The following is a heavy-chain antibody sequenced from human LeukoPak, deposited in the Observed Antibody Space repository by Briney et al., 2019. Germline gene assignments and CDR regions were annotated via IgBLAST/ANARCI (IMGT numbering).Heavy chain of an antibody. CDR2: ISGSGCST. CDR3: AKDTLWFGDLIFDT. CDR1: GLTFNSYA. D-gene: IGHD3-10*01. V-gene: IGHV3-23*01. Sequence: GGTLTLSCAVSGLTFNSYAMRWVRHAPGKGLEWVSAISGSGCSTYYANSVKGRFTISRDNSKNTLYLQMNSLRAEDTAVYYCAKDTLWFGDLIFDTWGQGAPVTVSS. J-gene: IGHJ4*02.